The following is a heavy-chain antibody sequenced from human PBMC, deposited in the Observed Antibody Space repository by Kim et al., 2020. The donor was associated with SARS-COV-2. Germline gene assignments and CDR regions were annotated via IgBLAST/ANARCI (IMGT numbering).Heavy chain of an antibody. CDR2: IRSKGHGGTT. Sequence: GSLRLSCRGSGFSFGDYTLAWVRQAPGKGLEWVGFIRSKGHGGTTEYAASVRGRFTMSRDDSKSIGYLQMNSLRDEDTAMYYCTRSTTVVSLPDSWGQGTLVTVSS. CDR1: GFSFGDYT. J-gene: IGHJ5*01. D-gene: IGHD4-17*01. V-gene: IGHV3-49*04. CDR3: TRSTTVVSLPDS.